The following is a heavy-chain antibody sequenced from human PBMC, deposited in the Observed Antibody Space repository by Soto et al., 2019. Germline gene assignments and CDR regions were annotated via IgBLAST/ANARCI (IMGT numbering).Heavy chain of an antibody. CDR1: GGAISSYY. CDR2: IYYSGST. D-gene: IGHD3-10*01. Sequence: SETLSLTCTVSGGAISSYYWSWIRQPPGKGLEWIGYIYYSGSTNYNPSLKSRVTISVDTSKNQFSLKLSSVTAADTAVYYCARGDPLLWFGEKVYYGMDVWGQGTTVTV. J-gene: IGHJ6*02. V-gene: IGHV4-59*01. CDR3: ARGDPLLWFGEKVYYGMDV.